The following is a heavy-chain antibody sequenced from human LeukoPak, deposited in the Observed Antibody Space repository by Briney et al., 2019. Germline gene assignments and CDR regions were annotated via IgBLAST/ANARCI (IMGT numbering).Heavy chain of an antibody. J-gene: IGHJ4*02. Sequence: GASVMVSCKASGCTFTTYGINWVRQAPGQGLEWMGWISTYDGNTHYAQKLRGRFSIIRDTSTSTAYMELRSLISDDTAVYYCARDRPRRGPGDHDFWGQGTLVTVSS. CDR2: ISTYDGNT. CDR1: GCTFTTYG. V-gene: IGHV1-18*01. D-gene: IGHD7-27*01. CDR3: ARDRPRRGPGDHDF.